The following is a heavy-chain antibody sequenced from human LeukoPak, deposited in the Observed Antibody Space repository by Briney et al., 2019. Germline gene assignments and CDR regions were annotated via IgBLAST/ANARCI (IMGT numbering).Heavy chain of an antibody. CDR3: ARDRGPYDFWSGYYTNWFDP. V-gene: IGHV1-18*01. CDR2: ISAYNGNT. Sequence: TSVKVSCKASGYTFTSYGISWVRQAPGQGLEWMGWISAYNGNTNYAQKLQGRVTMTTDTSTSTAYMELRSLRSDDTAVYYCARDRGPYDFWSGYYTNWFDPWGQGTLVTVSS. D-gene: IGHD3-3*01. J-gene: IGHJ5*02. CDR1: GYTFTSYG.